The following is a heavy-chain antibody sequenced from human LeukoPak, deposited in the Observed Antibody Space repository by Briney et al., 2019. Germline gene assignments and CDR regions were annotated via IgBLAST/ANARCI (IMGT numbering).Heavy chain of an antibody. CDR2: IGIDSGNT. D-gene: IGHD2-15*01. Sequence: GGSLRLSCAASGFTFSDYSMNWVRQAPGKGLEWISYIGIDSGNTNYADSVKGRFTISGDKAKNSLYLQMNSLRAEDTAVYYCAKHVEVVAAINWFDPWGQGTLVTVSS. CDR1: GFTFSDYS. CDR3: AKHVEVVAAINWFDP. V-gene: IGHV3-48*01. J-gene: IGHJ5*02.